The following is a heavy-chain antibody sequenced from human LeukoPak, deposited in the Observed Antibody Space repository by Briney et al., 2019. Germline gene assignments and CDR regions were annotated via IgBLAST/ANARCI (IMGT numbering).Heavy chain of an antibody. V-gene: IGHV4-61*01. D-gene: IGHD3-22*01. CDR2: IYYSGST. CDR3: ARESGSITMIVGEYYGMDV. J-gene: IGHJ6*02. Sequence: SETLSLTCTVSGVSVSSGSYYWSWIRQPPGKGLEWIGYIYYSGSTNYNPSLKSRVTISVDTSKNQFSLKLSSVTAADTAVYYCARESGSITMIVGEYYGMDVWGQGTTVTVSS. CDR1: GVSVSSGSYY.